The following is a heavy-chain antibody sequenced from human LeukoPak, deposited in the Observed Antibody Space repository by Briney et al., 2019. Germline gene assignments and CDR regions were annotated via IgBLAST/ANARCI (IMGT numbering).Heavy chain of an antibody. CDR2: IYYSGST. J-gene: IGHJ4*02. V-gene: IGHV4-59*01. Sequence: SETLSLTCTVSGGSISSYYWSWIRQPPGKGLEWIGYIYYSGSTNYNPSLKSRVTISVDTSKNQFSLKLSSVTAADTAVYYCARIFVAAAEYYFDYWGQGTLVTVSS. CDR1: GGSISSYY. CDR3: ARIFVAAAEYYFDY. D-gene: IGHD6-13*01.